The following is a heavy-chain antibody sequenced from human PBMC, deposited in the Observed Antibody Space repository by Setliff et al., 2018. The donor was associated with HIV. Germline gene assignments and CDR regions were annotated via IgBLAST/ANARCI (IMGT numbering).Heavy chain of an antibody. D-gene: IGHD3-10*01. V-gene: IGHV1-18*01. CDR1: GYTFINYC. CDR3: ASSGEMPTGQFYY. Sequence: ASVKVSCKASGYTFINYCISWVRQAPGQGLEWMGWISAYNGNTNYAQKLQGRVTMTTDASTSTAYMELGSLTSDDTAFYYCASSGEMPTGQFYYWAQGTLVTVSS. J-gene: IGHJ4*02. CDR2: ISAYNGNT.